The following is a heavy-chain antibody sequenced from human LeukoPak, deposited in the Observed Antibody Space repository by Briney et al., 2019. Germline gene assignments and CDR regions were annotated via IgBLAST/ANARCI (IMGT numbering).Heavy chain of an antibody. D-gene: IGHD4-17*01. CDR1: GFTFSTYA. V-gene: IGHV3-23*01. J-gene: IGHJ6*03. Sequence: PGGSLRLSCAASGFTFSTYAMSWVRQAPGKGLEWVSVISGSGGSTYDADSVKGRFIISRDNSKNTLYLQMNSLRAEDTAVYYCAKGTTVTTAPPWYYMDVWGKGTTVTISS. CDR3: AKGTTVTTAPPWYYMDV. CDR2: ISGSGGST.